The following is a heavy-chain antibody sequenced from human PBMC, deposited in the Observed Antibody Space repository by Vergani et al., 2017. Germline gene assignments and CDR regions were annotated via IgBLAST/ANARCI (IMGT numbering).Heavy chain of an antibody. J-gene: IGHJ4*02. V-gene: IGHV3-53*01. CDR1: GFTFSSNY. CDR3: AKGPRGGDGYNSDY. D-gene: IGHD5-24*01. Sequence: ELQLVESGGGLVQPGGSLRLSCAASGFTFSSNYMSWVRQAPGKGLEWVSVIYSGGSTYYADSVKGRFTISRENSKNTLYLQMNSLRAEDTAVYYCAKGPRGGDGYNSDYWGQGTLVTVSS. CDR2: IYSGGST.